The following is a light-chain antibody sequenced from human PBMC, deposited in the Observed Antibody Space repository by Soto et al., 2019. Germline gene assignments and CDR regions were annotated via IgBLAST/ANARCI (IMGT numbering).Light chain of an antibody. Sequence: EVVLTQSPGTLSLSPGERATLSCRASQNVSSNYLAWNQHKPGQAPRLLIYGASSRATDIPDRFSGSGSGTDFTLTVIRLEPEDFAVYYCQQYEKSPLTFGGGTKVDIK. CDR1: QNVSSNY. CDR3: QQYEKSPLT. CDR2: GAS. J-gene: IGKJ4*01. V-gene: IGKV3-20*01.